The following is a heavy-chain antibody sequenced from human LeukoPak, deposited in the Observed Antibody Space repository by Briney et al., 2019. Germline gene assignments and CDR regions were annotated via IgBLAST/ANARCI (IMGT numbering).Heavy chain of an antibody. V-gene: IGHV1-18*01. J-gene: IGHJ6*02. Sequence: ASVKVSCKASGYTFTSYGISWVRQAPGQGLEWMGWISAYNGNTNYAQKLQGRVTMTTDTSTSTAYMELRSLRSDDTAVYYCARSIAVAGYYYYYGMDVWGQGTTVTVSS. CDR1: GYTFTSYG. CDR2: ISAYNGNT. CDR3: ARSIAVAGYYYYYGMDV. D-gene: IGHD6-19*01.